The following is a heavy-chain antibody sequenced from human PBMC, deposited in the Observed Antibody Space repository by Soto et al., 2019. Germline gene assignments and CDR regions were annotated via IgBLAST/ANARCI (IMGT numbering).Heavy chain of an antibody. CDR1: GFTFSSYG. Sequence: SLRLSWAASGFTFSSYGMHWVRQAPGKGLEWVAVISYDGSNKYYADSVKGRFTISRDNSKNTLYLQMNSLRAEDTAVYYCAKEARTYYYDSSGYFYPDYWGQGTLVPVSS. V-gene: IGHV3-30*18. J-gene: IGHJ4*02. D-gene: IGHD3-22*01. CDR2: ISYDGSNK. CDR3: AKEARTYYYDSSGYFYPDY.